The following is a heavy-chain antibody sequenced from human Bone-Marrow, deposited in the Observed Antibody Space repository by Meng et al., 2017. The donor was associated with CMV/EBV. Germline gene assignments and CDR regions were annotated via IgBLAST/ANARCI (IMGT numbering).Heavy chain of an antibody. J-gene: IGHJ4*02. D-gene: IGHD1-26*01. Sequence: SSNSAAWNWIKQSPSRGIEWLGRTYYRSKWYDDYAVSVKSRITINPDTSKNQFSLQLNSVTPEDTAVYYCARDPSVRYSGSYYPWFDYWGQGTLVTVSS. CDR1: SSNSAA. CDR3: ARDPSVRYSGSYYPWFDY. CDR2: TYYRSKWYD. V-gene: IGHV6-1*01.